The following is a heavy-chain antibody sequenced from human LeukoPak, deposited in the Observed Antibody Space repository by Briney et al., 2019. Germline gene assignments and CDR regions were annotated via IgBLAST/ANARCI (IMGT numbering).Heavy chain of an antibody. V-gene: IGHV3-7*01. CDR3: AREGVGYYLDQ. CDR1: GFTFTTYW. CDR2: INEDGSGK. Sequence: GGSLRLSCTASGFTFTTYWMSWVRQAPGKGLESVANINEDGSGKYYLDSVKGRFIISRDNAKNSVYLQMNSLRAEDTAVYYCAREGVGYYLDQWGQGTLVTVSS. D-gene: IGHD2-15*01. J-gene: IGHJ4*02.